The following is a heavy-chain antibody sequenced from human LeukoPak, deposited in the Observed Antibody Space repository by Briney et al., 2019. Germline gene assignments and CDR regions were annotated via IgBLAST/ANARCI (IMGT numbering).Heavy chain of an antibody. Sequence: SETLSLTCSVSGGSLSSRGVFWGWIRQPPGKGLEWIASVYYTGSTYYNPSLKSRVTISLDTSKNQFSLRLSSVTAADTATYYCASLVVPPASAMDVWGQGTTVTVSS. CDR3: ASLVVPPASAMDV. V-gene: IGHV4-39*01. CDR2: VYYTGST. D-gene: IGHD2-2*01. CDR1: GGSLSSRGVF. J-gene: IGHJ6*02.